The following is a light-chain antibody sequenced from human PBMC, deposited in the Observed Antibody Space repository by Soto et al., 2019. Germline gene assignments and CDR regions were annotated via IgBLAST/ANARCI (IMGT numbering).Light chain of an antibody. Sequence: DIEMTQSPLSLPVTPGEPAPISCRSSQSLLHSNGYNYLDWYLQKPGQSPQLLIYLGSNRAYGAPDRFSGRSPGTYFTLIISRVEADDVGVYFCMQALQPQTFGQGTKVDIK. CDR2: LGS. J-gene: IGKJ1*01. CDR3: MQALQPQT. V-gene: IGKV2-28*01. CDR1: QSLLHSNGYNY.